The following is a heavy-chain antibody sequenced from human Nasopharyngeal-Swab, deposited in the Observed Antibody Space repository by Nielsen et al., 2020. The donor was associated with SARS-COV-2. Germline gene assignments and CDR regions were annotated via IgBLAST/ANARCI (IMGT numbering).Heavy chain of an antibody. Sequence: GESLKISCTASGFTLRNYWMHWVRQAPGKGLVGVSRIDTAGTNTAYADSLTGRFTISRDKAKNTLYLQMNSLTAEDTAIYYCARGSNDWNGIDYWGPGILVTVSS. J-gene: IGHJ4*02. V-gene: IGHV3-74*01. CDR3: ARGSNDWNGIDY. CDR2: IDTAGTNT. D-gene: IGHD1-1*01. CDR1: GFTLRNYW.